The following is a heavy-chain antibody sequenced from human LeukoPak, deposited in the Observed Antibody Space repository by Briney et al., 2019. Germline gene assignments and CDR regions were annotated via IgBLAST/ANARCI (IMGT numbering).Heavy chain of an antibody. V-gene: IGHV3-11*04. CDR3: ARDRGFGQADV. D-gene: IGHD3-10*01. Sequence: GGSLRLSCAASGFTFSDYYMSWIRQAPGKGLEWVSYISHSGRTMYYADSVKGRFTISRDNAKNSLYLQMNSLRAEDTAVYYCARDRGFGQADVWGKGTTVTVSS. CDR1: GFTFSDYY. J-gene: IGHJ6*04. CDR2: ISHSGRTM.